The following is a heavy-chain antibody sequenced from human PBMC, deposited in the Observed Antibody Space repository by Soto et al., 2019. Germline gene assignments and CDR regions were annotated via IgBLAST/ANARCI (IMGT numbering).Heavy chain of an antibody. CDR2: IIPILGIA. V-gene: IGHV1-69*02. CDR3: ASDVLAASGSYASYSDS. CDR1: GGTFSSYT. Sequence: ASVKVSCKASGGTFSSYTISWVRQAPGQGLEWMGRIIPILGIANYAQKFQGRVTITADKSTSTAYMELSSLRSEDTAVYYCASDVLAASGSYASYSDSWDQRTPDTVSA. D-gene: IGHD6-19*01. J-gene: IGHJ4*02.